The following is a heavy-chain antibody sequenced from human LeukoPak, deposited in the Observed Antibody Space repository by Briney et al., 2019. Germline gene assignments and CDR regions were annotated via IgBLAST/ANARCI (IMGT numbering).Heavy chain of an antibody. CDR2: ICSGGST. CDR3: ARLETYYYDSSGYSFDY. D-gene: IGHD3-22*01. CDR1: GFTVSSNY. V-gene: IGHV3-66*04. J-gene: IGHJ4*02. Sequence: PGGSLRLSCAASGFTVSSNYVSWVRQAPGKGLEWVAVICSGGSTYYADSVKGRFTISRDNTKNALYLRMNSLRAEDTAVYYCARLETYYYDSSGYSFDYWGQGTLVTVSS.